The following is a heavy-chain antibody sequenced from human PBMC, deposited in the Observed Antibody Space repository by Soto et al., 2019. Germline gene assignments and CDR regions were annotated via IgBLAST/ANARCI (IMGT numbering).Heavy chain of an antibody. CDR1: GFTFSSYW. CDR3: ARDDNPNLANGCHDAFAI. D-gene: IGHD1-1*01. J-gene: IGHJ3*02. V-gene: IGHV3-7*01. CDR2: IKQDGSEK. Sequence: GGSLRLACAASGFTFSSYWMNWVRQAPGKGLEWVANIKQDGSEKNYVDSVKGRFTISRDNAKNSLYLQMNSLRAEDTAVYYCARDDNPNLANGCHDAFAIWGQGTMVTVSS.